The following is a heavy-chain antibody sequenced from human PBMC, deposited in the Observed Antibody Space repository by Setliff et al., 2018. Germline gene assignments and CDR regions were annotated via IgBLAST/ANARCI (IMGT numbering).Heavy chain of an antibody. J-gene: IGHJ4*02. Sequence: SETLSLTCTVSGGSINSYYWSWIRQPPGKGLEWIGYISNRGSTDYNPSLKSRVTISEDTSRSQFSLKLTSVTTADTAVYYCALSDHYPFYYDYWGLGTLVTVSS. D-gene: IGHD3-3*01. CDR1: GGSINSYY. V-gene: IGHV4-59*01. CDR2: ISNRGST. CDR3: ALSDHYPFYYDY.